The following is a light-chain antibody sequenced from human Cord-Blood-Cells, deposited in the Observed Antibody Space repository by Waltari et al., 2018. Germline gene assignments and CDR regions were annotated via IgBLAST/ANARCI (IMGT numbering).Light chain of an antibody. V-gene: IGLV2-8*01. CDR3: SSYAGSNNYV. Sequence: QSALTQPPSASGSPGQSVTISCTGTSSEVGGYNYVSWYQQHPGKAPKLMILEVSKRPSGGPDRFAGPKSGNTASLTVSGLQAEDKADYYCSSYAGSNNYVFGTGTKVTVL. CDR2: EVS. CDR1: SSEVGGYNY. J-gene: IGLJ1*01.